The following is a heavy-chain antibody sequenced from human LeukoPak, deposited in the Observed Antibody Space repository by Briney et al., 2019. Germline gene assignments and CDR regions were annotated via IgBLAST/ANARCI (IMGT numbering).Heavy chain of an antibody. J-gene: IGHJ4*02. Sequence: GGSLRLSCAASGFTFSSYWMTWVRQAPGKGLEWVANIKHNGNEKNYVDSVEGRFTISRDNAKNSPSLQMNSLRAEDTAVYYCARELRTFDSWGQGTLVTVSS. CDR3: ARELRTFDS. V-gene: IGHV3-7*01. CDR1: GFTFSSYW. CDR2: IKHNGNEK. D-gene: IGHD3-16*01.